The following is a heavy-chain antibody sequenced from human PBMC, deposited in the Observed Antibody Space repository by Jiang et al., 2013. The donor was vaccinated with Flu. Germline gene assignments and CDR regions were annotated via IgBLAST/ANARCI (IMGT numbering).Heavy chain of an antibody. CDR2: MSYSRTT. CDR1: DASISDYY. D-gene: IGHD1-1*01. CDR3: ARDRNEFEH. J-gene: IGHJ4*02. V-gene: IGHV4-59*01. Sequence: SGPGLVKPSETLSLTCSVSDASISDYYWTWIRQPPGKGLEWIGYMSYSRTTNYNPSLNGRVTISEDRSRNQFSLTLTSVSAADTAIYYCARDRNEFEHWGQGILVIVSS.